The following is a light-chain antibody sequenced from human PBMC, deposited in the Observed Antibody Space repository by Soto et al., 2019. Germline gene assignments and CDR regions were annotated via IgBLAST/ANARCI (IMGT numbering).Light chain of an antibody. CDR3: QQYNNWPYT. CDR2: GAS. J-gene: IGKJ2*01. Sequence: EIVMTQSPATLSVSPGERATLSCRASQSVSSNLAWYQQKPGQAPRLLIYGASTRANGIPARFSGSGSGTEFTLTISSLQSEDFAVYYCQQYNNWPYTFGQGNKLEIK. V-gene: IGKV3-15*01. CDR1: QSVSSN.